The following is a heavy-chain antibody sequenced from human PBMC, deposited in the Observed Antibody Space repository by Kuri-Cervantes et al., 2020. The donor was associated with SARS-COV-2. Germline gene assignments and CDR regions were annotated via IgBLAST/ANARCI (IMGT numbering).Heavy chain of an antibody. CDR1: GGSISSSSYY. J-gene: IGHJ2*01. V-gene: IGHV4-39*07. CDR3: ARDHRGKNWNHRTFWYFDL. CDR2: IYYSGST. D-gene: IGHD1-14*01. Sequence: SETLSLTCTVSGGSISSSSYYWGWIRQPPGKGLEWIGSIYYSGSTCYNPSLKSRVTISVDTSKNQFSLKLSSVTAADTAVYYCARDHRGKNWNHRTFWYFDLWGRGTLVTVSS.